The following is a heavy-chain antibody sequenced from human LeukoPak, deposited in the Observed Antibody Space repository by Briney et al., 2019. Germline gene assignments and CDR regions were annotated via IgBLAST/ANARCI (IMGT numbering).Heavy chain of an antibody. J-gene: IGHJ3*02. V-gene: IGHV3-21*01. CDR1: GFTFSSYS. CDR2: ISSSSSYI. CDR3: TRVISSSWVNAFDI. D-gene: IGHD6-13*01. Sequence: PRGSLRLSCAASGFTFSSYSMNWVRQAPGKGLEWVSSISSSSSYIYYADSVKGRFTISRDNAKNSLYLQMNSLRAEDTAVYYCTRVISSSWVNAFDIWGQGTMVTVSS.